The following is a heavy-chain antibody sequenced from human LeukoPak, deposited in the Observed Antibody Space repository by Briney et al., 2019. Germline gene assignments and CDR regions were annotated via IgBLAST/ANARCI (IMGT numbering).Heavy chain of an antibody. V-gene: IGHV3-33*01. Sequence: GGSLRLSCAASGITFSTYGIHWVRQAPGKGLEWVAVAYADGNNRYYVDSVKGRFTISRDNSKNTLDLQMSSLRAEDTAVYYCATGGGSYYSHWGQGTLVTVSS. J-gene: IGHJ4*02. CDR3: ATGGGSYYSH. CDR1: GITFSTYG. D-gene: IGHD2-21*01. CDR2: AYADGNNR.